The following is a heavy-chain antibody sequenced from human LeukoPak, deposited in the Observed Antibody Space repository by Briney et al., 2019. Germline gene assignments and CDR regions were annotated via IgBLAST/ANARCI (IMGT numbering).Heavy chain of an antibody. D-gene: IGHD6-13*01. CDR1: GYTFTEYY. Sequence: ASVRISRTVSGYTFTEYYMHWVREAPGKGLECTGLVDPEDGETIYAEKFQGRVTITADTSTDTAYMELSSLRSEDTAVYYCVSVHCSSWYFALDYWGQGTLVTVSS. J-gene: IGHJ4*02. V-gene: IGHV1-69-2*01. CDR2: VDPEDGET. CDR3: VSVHCSSWYFALDY.